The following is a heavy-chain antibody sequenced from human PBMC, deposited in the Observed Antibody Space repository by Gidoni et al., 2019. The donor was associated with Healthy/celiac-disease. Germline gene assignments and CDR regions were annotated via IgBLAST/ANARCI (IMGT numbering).Heavy chain of an antibody. CDR2: ISSSSSYI. D-gene: IGHD3-3*01. V-gene: IGHV3-21*01. Sequence: EVQLVESGGGLVKPGGSLRLSCAASGFTFSSYSMNWVRQAPGKGLEWVSSISSSSSYIYYADSVKGRFTISRDNAKNSLYLQMNSLRAEDTAVYYCARSGRGYDFWSGYYDRRENWFDPWGQGTLVTVSS. J-gene: IGHJ5*02. CDR1: GFTFSSYS. CDR3: ARSGRGYDFWSGYYDRRENWFDP.